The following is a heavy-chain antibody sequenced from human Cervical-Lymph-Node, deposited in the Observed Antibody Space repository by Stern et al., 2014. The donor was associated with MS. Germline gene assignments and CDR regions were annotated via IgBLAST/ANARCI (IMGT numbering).Heavy chain of an antibody. CDR1: GFTVSNNY. D-gene: IGHD3-3*01. CDR3: ARAIFGVNTAAMAPDAFDT. CDR2: IYTDDST. Sequence: EVQLEESGGGLIQPGGSLRLSCAAPGFTVSNNYMSWVRQAPGKGMEWVSLIYTDDSTYYAGSVKGRFTISRYSSKNKLFLQMNSLRAEATAVYYCARAIFGVNTAAMAPDAFDTWGQGTMVTVSS. V-gene: IGHV3-53*01. J-gene: IGHJ3*02.